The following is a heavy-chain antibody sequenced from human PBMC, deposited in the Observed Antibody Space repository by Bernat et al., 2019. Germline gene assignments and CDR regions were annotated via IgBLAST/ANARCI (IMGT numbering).Heavy chain of an antibody. CDR2: MNPNSGNT. V-gene: IGHV1-8*01. D-gene: IGHD1-14*01. CDR1: GYTFISYD. J-gene: IGHJ5*01. Sequence: QVQLVQSGAEVRKPGASVKVSCKASGYTFISYDIDWVRQATGQGLEWMGWMNPNSGNTAYAQKFQGRVTMTRDTSINTAYLELNSLRSDDTAVYYCAKALNHGNWFDSWGQGTPVTVSS. CDR3: AKALNHGNWFDS.